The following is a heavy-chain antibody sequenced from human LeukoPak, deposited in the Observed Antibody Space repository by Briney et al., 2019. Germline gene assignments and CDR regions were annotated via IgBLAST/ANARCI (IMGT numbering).Heavy chain of an antibody. Sequence: SETLSLTCTVSGGSVSSGSYYWSWIRQPPGKGLEWIGSIYYSGSTYYNPSLKSRATISVDTSKNQFSLKLSSVTAADTAVYYCARRMGIAVAGYYYYGMDVWGQGTTVTVSS. J-gene: IGHJ6*02. V-gene: IGHV4-39*01. CDR3: ARRMGIAVAGYYYYGMDV. D-gene: IGHD6-19*01. CDR2: IYYSGST. CDR1: GGSVSSGSYY.